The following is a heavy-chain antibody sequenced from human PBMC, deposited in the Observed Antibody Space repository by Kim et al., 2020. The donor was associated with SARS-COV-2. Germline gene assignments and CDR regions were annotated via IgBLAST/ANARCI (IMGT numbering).Heavy chain of an antibody. V-gene: IGHV4-39*01. J-gene: IGHJ4*02. Sequence: SETLSLTCTVSGGSISSSPYFWAWIRQPPGKGLEWIGTISNGGDTYYNLSLKSRVTISGDTSKNQFSVRLNSVTAADTAVYYCARLEYNYRGDRWGQGTL. CDR3: ARLEYNYRGDR. CDR2: ISNGGDT. CDR1: GGSISSSPYF. D-gene: IGHD5-12*01.